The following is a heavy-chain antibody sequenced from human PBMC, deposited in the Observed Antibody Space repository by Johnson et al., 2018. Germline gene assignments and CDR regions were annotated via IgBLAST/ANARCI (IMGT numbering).Heavy chain of an antibody. V-gene: IGHV3-48*01. D-gene: IGHD3-3*02. CDR3: ARVISFFYYYMDV. J-gene: IGHJ6*03. CDR2: ISSSSSSI. CDR1: GFSFGSYS. Sequence: VQLVESGGGLVQPGGTLRISCAASGFSFGSYSMSWVRQAPGKGLEWLSYISSSSSSIYYADSVKGRFTVSRDNAKNSLVLQMNSMRAEDTAVYYCARVISFFYYYMDVWGKGTTVTVSS.